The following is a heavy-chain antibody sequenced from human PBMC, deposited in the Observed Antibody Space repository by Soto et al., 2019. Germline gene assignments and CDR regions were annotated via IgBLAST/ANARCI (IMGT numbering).Heavy chain of an antibody. J-gene: IGHJ4*02. V-gene: IGHV3-23*01. D-gene: IGHD6-19*01. CDR2: ISGSGGST. Sequence: GGSLRLSCAASGFTFSGYAMSWVRQAPGKGLEWVSAISGSGGSTYYADSVKGRFTISRDNSKNTLYLQMNSLRAEDTAVYYCAKTSGGRIAVARIGAFAYFDYWGQGTLVTVSS. CDR3: AKTSGGRIAVARIGAFAYFDY. CDR1: GFTFSGYA.